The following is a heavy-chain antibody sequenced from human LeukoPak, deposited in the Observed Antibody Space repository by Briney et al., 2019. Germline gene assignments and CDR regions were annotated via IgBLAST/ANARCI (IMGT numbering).Heavy chain of an antibody. CDR2: RCSYNGNT. V-gene: IGHV1-18*01. CDR3: ASQSSRGNGFDP. CDR1: GYTYPSYG. Sequence: GASVKVSCKATGYTYPSYGSSWLRQAPCQELAGMGWRCSYNGNTNYAQKLQGRVTMSTDTSTSTAYMELRSLRSDDTAVYYCASQSSRGNGFDPWGQGTLVTVSS. J-gene: IGHJ5*02.